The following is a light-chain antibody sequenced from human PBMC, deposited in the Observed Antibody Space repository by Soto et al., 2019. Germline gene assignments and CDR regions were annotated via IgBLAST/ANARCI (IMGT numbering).Light chain of an antibody. Sequence: QSVLTQPRSVSGSPGQSVTISCTGTSSDVGGYNYVSWYQQHPGKAPKLMIYDVSQRPSGVPDRFSGSKSGNTASLTISGLQAEDEADYYCCSYAGSHVLFGGGTKVTVL. CDR2: DVS. CDR3: CSYAGSHVL. V-gene: IGLV2-11*01. J-gene: IGLJ2*01. CDR1: SSDVGGYNY.